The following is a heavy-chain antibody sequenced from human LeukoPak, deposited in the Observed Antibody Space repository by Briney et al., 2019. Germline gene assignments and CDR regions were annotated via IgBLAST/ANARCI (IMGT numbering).Heavy chain of an antibody. CDR1: GGSFSGYY. Sequence: PSETLSLTCAVYGGSFSGYYWSWIRQPPGKGLEWIGEINHSGSTNYNPSLKSRVTMSVDTSKNQFSLKLSSVTAADTAVYYCARVEYSSSLDYWGQGTLVTVSS. J-gene: IGHJ4*02. CDR3: ARVEYSSSLDY. V-gene: IGHV4-34*01. D-gene: IGHD6-6*01. CDR2: INHSGST.